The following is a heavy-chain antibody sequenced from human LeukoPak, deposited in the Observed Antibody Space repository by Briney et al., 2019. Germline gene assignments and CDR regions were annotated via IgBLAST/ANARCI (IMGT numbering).Heavy chain of an antibody. J-gene: IGHJ4*02. CDR3: ARYGKYGSGSYGDY. CDR1: GYTFTSYG. D-gene: IGHD3-10*01. CDR2: INTKTGNP. Sequence: ASVKVSCKASGYTFTSYGMNWVRQAPGQGLEWMGWINTKTGNPTYAQGSTGRFVFSLDTSVSTAYLQISSLKAEDTAMYYCARYGKYGSGSYGDYWGQGTLVTVSS. V-gene: IGHV7-4-1*02.